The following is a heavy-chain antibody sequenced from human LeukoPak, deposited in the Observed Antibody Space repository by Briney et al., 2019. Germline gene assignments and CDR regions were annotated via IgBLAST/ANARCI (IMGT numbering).Heavy chain of an antibody. CDR2: IYHSGGT. CDR3: ARVLAKMDSSPQDY. V-gene: IGHV4-34*01. J-gene: IGHJ4*02. CDR1: GGSFSGHF. Sequence: PSETLSLTCTVYGGSFSGHFWSWIRQPPGKGLEWIGEIYHSGGTNYHPSLKSRVTISVDTSKNQFSLTLSSVTAADTAVYYCARVLAKMDSSPQDYWGQGTLVTVSS. D-gene: IGHD6-13*01.